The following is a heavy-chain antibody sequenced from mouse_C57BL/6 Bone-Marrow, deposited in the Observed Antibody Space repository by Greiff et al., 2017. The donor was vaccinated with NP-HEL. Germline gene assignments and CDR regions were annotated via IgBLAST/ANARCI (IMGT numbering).Heavy chain of an antibody. V-gene: IGHV5-6*02. CDR2: ISSGGSYT. CDR3: ARQGSTMVTTRFAY. Sequence: DVMLVESGGDLVKPGGSLKLSCAASGFTFSSYGMSWVRQTPDKRLEWVATISSGGSYTYYPDSVKGRFTISRDNAKNTLYLQMSSLKSEDTAMYYCARQGSTMVTTRFAYWGQGTLVTVAA. CDR1: GFTFSSYG. J-gene: IGHJ3*01. D-gene: IGHD2-2*01.